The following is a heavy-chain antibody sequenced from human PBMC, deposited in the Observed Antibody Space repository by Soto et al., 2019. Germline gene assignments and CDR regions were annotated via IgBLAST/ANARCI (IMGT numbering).Heavy chain of an antibody. CDR2: INHSGST. J-gene: IGHJ5*02. D-gene: IGHD3-3*01. V-gene: IGHV4-34*01. Sequence: SETPSLTSAVYSWSFSGYYLSWIRQPPGKGLEWIGEINHSGSTNYNPSLKSRVTISVDTSKNQLSLKLSSVTAADTAVYYCAKGGNFWSGYYNRPNWFDPWGQGTLVTVSS. CDR1: SWSFSGYY. CDR3: AKGGNFWSGYYNRPNWFDP.